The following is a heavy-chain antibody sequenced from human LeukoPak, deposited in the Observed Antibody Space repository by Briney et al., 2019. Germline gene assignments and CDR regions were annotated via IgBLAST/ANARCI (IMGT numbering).Heavy chain of an antibody. CDR3: ASDMTTVTPGVYYYGMDV. J-gene: IGHJ6*02. CDR1: GGTFSSYA. Sequence: SVKVSCKASGGTFSSYAISWVRQAPGQGLEWMGGIIPIFGTANYAQKFQGRVTITADESTSTAYMELSSLRSEDTVVYYCASDMTTVTPGVYYYGMDVWGQGTTVTVSS. V-gene: IGHV1-69*13. D-gene: IGHD4-17*01. CDR2: IIPIFGTA.